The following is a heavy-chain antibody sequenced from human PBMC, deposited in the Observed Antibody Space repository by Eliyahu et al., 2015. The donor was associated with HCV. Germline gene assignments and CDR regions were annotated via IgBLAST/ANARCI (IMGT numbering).Heavy chain of an antibody. V-gene: IGHV1-46*01. J-gene: IGHJ4*02. CDR1: ADTFSNYY. CDR3: ARGGYYGSGTSFDH. D-gene: IGHD3-10*01. Sequence: QVQLVQSGXXVKKPGASVKVSCKASADTFSNYYMHXVXQAPGQGLEWMGVIDPSGGSTSYGQKFQGRVTMTRDTSTSTVYMDLSSLRSEDTAVYYCARGGYYGSGTSFDHWGQGTLVTVSS. CDR2: IDPSGGST.